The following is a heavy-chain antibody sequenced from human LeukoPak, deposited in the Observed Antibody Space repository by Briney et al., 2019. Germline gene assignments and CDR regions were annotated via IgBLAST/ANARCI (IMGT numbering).Heavy chain of an antibody. D-gene: IGHD6-13*01. V-gene: IGHV3-66*01. CDR3: ARDVYLAAAGTRWFDP. J-gene: IGHJ5*02. CDR2: IYSGGST. CDR1: GFTVSSNY. Sequence: QAGGSLRLSCAASGFTVSSNYMSWVRQAPGKGLEWVSVIYSGGSTYYADSVRGRFTISRDNSKNTLYLQMNSLRAEDTAVYYCARDVYLAAAGTRWFDPWGQGTLVTVSS.